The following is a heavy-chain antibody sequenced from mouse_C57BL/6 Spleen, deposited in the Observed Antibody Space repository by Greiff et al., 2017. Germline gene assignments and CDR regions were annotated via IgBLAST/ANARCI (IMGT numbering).Heavy chain of an antibody. J-gene: IGHJ2*01. Sequence: DVKLVESGPGLVKPSQSLSLTCSVTGYSITSGYYWNWIRQFPGNKLEWMGYISYAGSNTYNPSLKNRISITRDTSKNQFFLKLNSVTTEDTATYYCASGLGDFDYWGQGTTLTVSS. CDR2: ISYAGSN. V-gene: IGHV3-6*01. D-gene: IGHD4-1*01. CDR1: GYSITSGYY. CDR3: ASGLGDFDY.